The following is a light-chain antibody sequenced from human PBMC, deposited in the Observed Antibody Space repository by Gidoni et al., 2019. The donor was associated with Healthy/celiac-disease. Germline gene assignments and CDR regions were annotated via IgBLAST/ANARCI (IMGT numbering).Light chain of an antibody. CDR2: GAS. V-gene: IGKV3-20*01. CDR3: QQYGSSPLWT. J-gene: IGKJ1*01. CDR1: QSVSSSY. Sequence: IVLTQSPGTLPLSPGERATLSCRARQSVSSSYLAWYQQKPGQAPRLLIYGASSRATGIPDRFSGSGSGTDFTLTISRLEPEDFAVYYCQQYGSSPLWTFGQGTKVEIK.